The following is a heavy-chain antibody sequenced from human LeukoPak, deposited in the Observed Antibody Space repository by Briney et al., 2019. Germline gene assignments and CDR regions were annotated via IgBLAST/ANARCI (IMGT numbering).Heavy chain of an antibody. J-gene: IGHJ3*02. CDR1: GFTVSSNY. CDR2: IHSGGDT. D-gene: IGHD7-27*01. Sequence: GGSLRLSCAASGFTVSSNYMSWVRQAPGKGLDWVSIIHSGGDTYYADSVKGRFTISRDNAKNSLYLQMNSLRAEDTAVYYCAREANWGPHDAFDIWGQGTMVTVSS. V-gene: IGHV3-66*01. CDR3: AREANWGPHDAFDI.